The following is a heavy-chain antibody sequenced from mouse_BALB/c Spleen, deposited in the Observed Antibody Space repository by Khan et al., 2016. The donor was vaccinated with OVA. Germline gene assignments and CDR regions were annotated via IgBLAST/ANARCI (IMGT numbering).Heavy chain of an antibody. CDR1: GYIFTSYW. J-gene: IGHJ2*01. Sequence: VKLLESGAELVRPGTSVKLSCKTSGYIFTSYWIHWVKQRSGQDLEWIARIYPGTDNTYYNEKFKDRATLTADKSSSTAYFQLSSLKSEDSAVFFCAREEALYYFDYWGQGTTLTVSS. V-gene: IGHV1S132*01. D-gene: IGHD3-2*02. CDR2: IYPGTDNT. CDR3: AREEALYYFDY.